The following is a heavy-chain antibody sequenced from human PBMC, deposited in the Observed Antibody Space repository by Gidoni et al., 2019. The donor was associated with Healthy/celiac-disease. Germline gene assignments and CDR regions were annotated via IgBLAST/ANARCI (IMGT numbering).Heavy chain of an antibody. CDR3: ARDIVVVPADYYYYGMDV. CDR2: ISSSSSTI. CDR1: GFPFSSYN. V-gene: IGHV3-48*01. D-gene: IGHD2-2*01. Sequence: EVQLVGSGGGLVQPGGSLRLSGAASGFPFSSYNGNWGRQAAGKGLWWVSYISSSSSTIYDADSVKGRFTISRDNAKNSLYLQRNSLRAEDTAVYYCARDIVVVPADYYYYGMDVWGQGTTVTVSS. J-gene: IGHJ6*02.